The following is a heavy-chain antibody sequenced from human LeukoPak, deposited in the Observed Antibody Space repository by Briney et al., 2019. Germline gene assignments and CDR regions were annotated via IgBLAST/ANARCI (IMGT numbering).Heavy chain of an antibody. V-gene: IGHV3-21*01. CDR2: ISSSSSYI. Sequence: GGSLRLSCAASGFTFSSYSMHWVRQAPGKGLEWVSSISSSSSYIYYADSVKGRFTISRDNAKNSLYLQMNSLRAEDTAVYYCARLSSRVAPDYWGQGTLVTVSS. CDR3: ARLSSRVAPDY. J-gene: IGHJ4*02. CDR1: GFTFSSYS. D-gene: IGHD3-3*01.